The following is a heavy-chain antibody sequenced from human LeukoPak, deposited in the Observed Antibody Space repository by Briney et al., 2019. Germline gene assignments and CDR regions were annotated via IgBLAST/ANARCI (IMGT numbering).Heavy chain of an antibody. J-gene: IGHJ6*02. Sequence: GGSLRLSCAASGFTFSSYGMHWVRQAPGKGLEWVAVIWYDGSNKYYADSVKGRFTISRDNSKNTLYLQMNSLRAEDTAVYYCARAGNNQLLYFEDYYYGMDVWGQGTTVTVSS. CDR1: GFTFSSYG. CDR3: ARAGNNQLLYFEDYYYGMDV. V-gene: IGHV3-33*01. CDR2: IWYDGSNK. D-gene: IGHD2-2*02.